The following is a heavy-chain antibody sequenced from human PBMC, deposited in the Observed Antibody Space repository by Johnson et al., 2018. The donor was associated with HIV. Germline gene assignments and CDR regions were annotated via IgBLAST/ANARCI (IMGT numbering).Heavy chain of an antibody. Sequence: EVQLVESGGGVVRPGESLRLSCAAYGFTFDDYGMSWVRQAPGKGLQWVSGINWNGGSIGYEDSVKGRFSISRDNSKNTMYLQMNSLRPEDTAVYYCAKTLGYDSSDYHDGFDIWGHGTMVTVSS. CDR2: INWNGGSI. D-gene: IGHD3-22*01. J-gene: IGHJ3*02. V-gene: IGHV3-20*04. CDR3: AKTLGYDSSDYHDGFDI. CDR1: GFTFDDYG.